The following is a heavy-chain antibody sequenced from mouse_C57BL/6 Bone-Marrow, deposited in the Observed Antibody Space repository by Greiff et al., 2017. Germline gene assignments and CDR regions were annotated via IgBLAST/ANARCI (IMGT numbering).Heavy chain of an antibody. CDR3: ARSGYYGYWYFDV. Sequence: VQLQQSGAELVKPGASVKISCKASGYAFSSYWMNWVKQRPGKGLEWIGQIYPGDGDTNYNGKFKGKATLTADKSSSTAYMQLSSLTSEDSAVYFCARSGYYGYWYFDVWGTGTTVTVSS. J-gene: IGHJ1*03. V-gene: IGHV1-80*01. D-gene: IGHD1-1*01. CDR1: GYAFSSYW. CDR2: IYPGDGDT.